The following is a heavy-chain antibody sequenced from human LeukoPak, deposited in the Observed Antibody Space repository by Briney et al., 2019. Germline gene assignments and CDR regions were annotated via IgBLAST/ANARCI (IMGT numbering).Heavy chain of an antibody. CDR3: ARQVYCSGGSCYYFDY. D-gene: IGHD2-15*01. Sequence: SETLSLTCTVSGGSIGSYYWSWIRQPPGKGLEWIGYIYYSGSTNYNPSLKSRVTISVDTSKNQFSLKLSSVTAADTAVYYCARQVYCSGGSCYYFDYWGQGTLVTVSS. J-gene: IGHJ4*02. CDR1: GGSIGSYY. V-gene: IGHV4-59*08. CDR2: IYYSGST.